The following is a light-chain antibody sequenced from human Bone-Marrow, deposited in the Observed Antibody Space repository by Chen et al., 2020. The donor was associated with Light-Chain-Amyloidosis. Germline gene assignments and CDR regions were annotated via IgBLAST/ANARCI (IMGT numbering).Light chain of an antibody. J-gene: IGLJ3*02. Sequence: QSALTQPASVSGFPGQSITISCTGTNNDVGGHAFVAWYQRHPDKAPKFLIYEDTERASGVSNRFSGSKSGNTASLTIAGLQAEDEADYYCSSFAAGSTWVFGGGTSLTVL. CDR3: SSFAAGSTWV. CDR1: NNDVGGHAF. V-gene: IGLV2-23*01. CDR2: EDT.